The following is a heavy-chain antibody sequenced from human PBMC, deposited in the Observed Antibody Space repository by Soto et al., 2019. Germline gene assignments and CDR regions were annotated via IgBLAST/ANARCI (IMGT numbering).Heavy chain of an antibody. D-gene: IGHD3-16*02. CDR3: ARGMITFGGVIVYKYYFDY. CDR2: IIPIFGTA. CDR1: GVTFSSYA. J-gene: IGHJ4*02. Sequence: SVKVSCKASGVTFSSYAISWVRQAPGQGLEWMGGIIPIFGTANYAQKFQGRVTITADESTSTAYVELSSLRSEDTAVYYCARGMITFGGVIVYKYYFDYWGQGTLVTVSS. V-gene: IGHV1-69*13.